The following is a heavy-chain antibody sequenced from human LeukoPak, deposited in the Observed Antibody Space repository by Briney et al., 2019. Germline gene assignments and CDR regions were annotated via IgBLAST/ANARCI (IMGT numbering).Heavy chain of an antibody. V-gene: IGHV3-48*01. J-gene: IGHJ4*02. CDR1: GFTFSSYS. CDR2: ISSSSSTI. Sequence: GGSLRLSCAASGFTFSSYSMNWFRQAPEKGPEWVSYISSSSSTIYYADSVKGRFTISRDNAKNSLYLQMNSLRAEDTAVYYCASSSTSCYNFDYWGQGTLVTVSS. CDR3: ASSSTSCYNFDY. D-gene: IGHD2-2*02.